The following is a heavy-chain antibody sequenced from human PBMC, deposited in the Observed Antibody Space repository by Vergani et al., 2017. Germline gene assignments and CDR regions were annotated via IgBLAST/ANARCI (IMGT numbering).Heavy chain of an antibody. CDR2: IIPILGTA. CDR1: GYTFTGYY. D-gene: IGHD1-1*01. J-gene: IGHJ6*02. Sequence: QVQLVQSGAEVKKPGASVKVSCKASGYTFTGYYMHWVRQAPGQGLEWMGRIIPILGTANYAQKFQGRVTITADESTSTAYMELSSLRSEDTAVYYCASGQPNYYGMDVWGQGTTVTVSS. CDR3: ASGQPNYYGMDV. V-gene: IGHV1-69*11.